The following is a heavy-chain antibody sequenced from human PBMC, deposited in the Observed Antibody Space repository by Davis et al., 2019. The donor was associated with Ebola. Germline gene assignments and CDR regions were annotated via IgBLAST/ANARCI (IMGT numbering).Heavy chain of an antibody. CDR1: GFTFSSYA. V-gene: IGHV3-30-3*01. CDR3: ARDFRHDANWFDP. D-gene: IGHD1-1*01. CDR2: ISYDGSNK. J-gene: IGHJ5*02. Sequence: PGGSLRLSCAASGFTFSSYAMHWVRQAPGKGLEWVAVISYDGSNKYYADSVKGRFTISRDNSKNTLYLQMNSLRAEDTAVYYCARDFRHDANWFDPWGQGTLVTVSS.